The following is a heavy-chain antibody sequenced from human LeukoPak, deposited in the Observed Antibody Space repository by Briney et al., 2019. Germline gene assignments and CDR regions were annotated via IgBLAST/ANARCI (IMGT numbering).Heavy chain of an antibody. J-gene: IGHJ5*02. CDR3: ARGGGAWFGGRGFDP. CDR2: INHSGST. CDR1: GGSFSGYY. Sequence: PSETLSLTCAVYGGSFSGYYWSWIRQPPGKGLEWIGEINHSGSTNYNPSLKSRVTISVDTSKNQFSLKLSSVTAADTAVYYCARGGGAWFGGRGFDPWGQGTLVTVSS. D-gene: IGHD3-10*01. V-gene: IGHV4-34*01.